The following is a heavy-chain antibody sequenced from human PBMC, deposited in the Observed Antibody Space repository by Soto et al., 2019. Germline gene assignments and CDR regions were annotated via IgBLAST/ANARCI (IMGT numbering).Heavy chain of an antibody. V-gene: IGHV3-53*01. J-gene: IGHJ5*02. Sequence: PGGSLRLSFAASGFSFFTHYMSWVRQAPGKGLEWLSVIHGGDNTYYADSVRGRFAGCRDTSANMLYLQMNSLRAEDTDLYYCARTAPAGSDFWSGQGYFDAWGQGVRVAVAS. CDR3: ARTAPAGSDFWSGQGYFDA. D-gene: IGHD3-3*01. CDR1: GFSFFTHY. CDR2: IHGGDNT.